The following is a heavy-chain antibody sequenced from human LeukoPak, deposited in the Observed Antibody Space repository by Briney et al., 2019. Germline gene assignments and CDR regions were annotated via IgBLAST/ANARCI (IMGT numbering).Heavy chain of an antibody. D-gene: IGHD4-23*01. CDR2: IRSKANNYAT. V-gene: IGHV3-73*01. CDR1: GSTFSNAW. J-gene: IGHJ4*02. Sequence: PGGSLRLSCAASGSTFSNAWMSWVRQAPGKGLEWVGRIRSKANNYATEYATSVKGRFTVSRDDSKNTAYLQTNSLKTEDTAVYYCTKLADSDGNSVMGYWGQGTLVTVSS. CDR3: TKLADSDGNSVMGY.